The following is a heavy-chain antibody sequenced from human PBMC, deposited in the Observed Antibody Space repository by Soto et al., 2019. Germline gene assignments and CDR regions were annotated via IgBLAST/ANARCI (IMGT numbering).Heavy chain of an antibody. Sequence: GGSLRLSCAASGFTFSSYSMNWVRQAPGKGLEWVSSISSSSGSIFYADSVKGRFTISRDNAKNSLYLQMNSLRAEDTAVYYCVRTVQQHLVQDYYYYMDVWGKGTTVTVSS. V-gene: IGHV3-21*01. CDR2: ISSSSGSI. J-gene: IGHJ6*03. D-gene: IGHD6-13*01. CDR1: GFTFSSYS. CDR3: VRTVQQHLVQDYYYYMDV.